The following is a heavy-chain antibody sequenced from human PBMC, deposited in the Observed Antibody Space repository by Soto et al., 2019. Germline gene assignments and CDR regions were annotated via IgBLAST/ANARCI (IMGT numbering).Heavy chain of an antibody. D-gene: IGHD6-13*01. J-gene: IGHJ5*02. Sequence: EVQLVESGGGLVKPGGSLRLSCAASGFTFRSFTMNWVRQAPGKGLEWVSTISSNSAYIYYTDALRGRVTISRDNAKNSLHLQMTSLRAEDTAVYYCTRDASRDSSARGWFDPWGPGTLVTVSS. CDR3: TRDASRDSSARGWFDP. CDR2: ISSNSAYI. V-gene: IGHV3-21*02. CDR1: GFTFRSFT.